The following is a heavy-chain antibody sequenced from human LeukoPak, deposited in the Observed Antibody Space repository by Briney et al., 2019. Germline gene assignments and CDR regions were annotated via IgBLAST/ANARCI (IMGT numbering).Heavy chain of an antibody. J-gene: IGHJ5*02. CDR3: ARDRLQLQS. D-gene: IGHD5-24*01. Sequence: GSLRLSCAASGFTFSSYWMSWIRQPPGKGLEWIGEINHSGSTNYNPSLKSRVTISVDTSKNQFSLKLSSVTAADTAVYYCARDRLQLQSWGQGTLVTVSS. CDR1: GFTFSSYW. V-gene: IGHV4-34*01. CDR2: INHSGST.